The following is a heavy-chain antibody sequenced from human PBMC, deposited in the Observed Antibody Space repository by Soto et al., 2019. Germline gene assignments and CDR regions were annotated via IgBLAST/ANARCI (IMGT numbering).Heavy chain of an antibody. J-gene: IGHJ5*01. CDR2: INHSGRV. CDR1: GGSFSGHS. CDR3: STRAYDTNGYYRFDP. D-gene: IGHD3-22*01. Sequence: SETLSLTCTVYGGSFSGHSWTWIRQSPGKGLEWIGDINHSGRVNYSPSLKSRVTISLDTSKNQFSLTLSAVTAADTAMYYCSTRAYDTNGYYRFDPWGQGTLVTVSS. V-gene: IGHV4-34*01.